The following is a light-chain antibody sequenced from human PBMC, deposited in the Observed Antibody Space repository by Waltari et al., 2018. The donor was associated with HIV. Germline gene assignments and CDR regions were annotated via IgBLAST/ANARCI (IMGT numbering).Light chain of an antibody. V-gene: IGKV4-1*01. CDR2: WAS. Sequence: DIVMTQSPDSLAVSLGERATINCKSSQSVLYSSNNKNYLAWYQQKPGQPPKLLIFWASTRESGFPDRFSCSLSGTDFTLTISSLQAEAVAVYYCQQYYGSPYTFGQGTKLE. J-gene: IGKJ2*01. CDR3: QQYYGSPYT. CDR1: QSVLYSSNNKNY.